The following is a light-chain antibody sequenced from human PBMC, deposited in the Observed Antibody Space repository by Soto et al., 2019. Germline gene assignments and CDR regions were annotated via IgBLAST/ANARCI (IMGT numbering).Light chain of an antibody. J-gene: IGKJ5*01. CDR2: GAS. CDR3: HQYGISPPVT. Sequence: ENVLTQPPGTLSLSPGERATLSCRASQSVSSSYLAWYQQKPGQAPRLLIYGASSRATGIPDRFSGSGSGTDFTLTISRLEPEDFAMYYCHQYGISPPVTFGQGTRLEIK. V-gene: IGKV3-20*01. CDR1: QSVSSSY.